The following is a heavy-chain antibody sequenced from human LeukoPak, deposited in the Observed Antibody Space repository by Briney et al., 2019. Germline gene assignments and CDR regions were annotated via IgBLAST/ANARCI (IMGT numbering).Heavy chain of an antibody. CDR2: ISGSGGGT. CDR3: ARNGDCSSTSCYYYYYMDV. J-gene: IGHJ6*03. CDR1: GFTFSNYA. Sequence: PGGSLGLSCAASGFTFSNYAMSWVRQAPGKGLEWVSAISGSGGGTYYADSVKGRFTISRDNSKNTLYLQMNSLRAEDTAVYYCARNGDCSSTSCYYYYYMDVWGKGTTVTVSS. V-gene: IGHV3-23*01. D-gene: IGHD2-2*01.